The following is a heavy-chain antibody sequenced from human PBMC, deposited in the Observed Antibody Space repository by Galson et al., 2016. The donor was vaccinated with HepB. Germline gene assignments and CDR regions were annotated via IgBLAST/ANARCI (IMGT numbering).Heavy chain of an antibody. CDR1: GFTFGDYA. Sequence: SLRLSCAGSGFTFGDYARSWFRQAPGKGLEWVGLIRSKAYGETTGYAASVKGRFTLSRDDSNSIAYLHLYSLKTEDTAVYYCTRATYDFWSGYSTPVGFFDYWGQGALLTVSS. V-gene: IGHV3-49*03. CDR2: IRSKAYGETT. J-gene: IGHJ4*02. D-gene: IGHD3-3*01. CDR3: TRATYDFWSGYSTPVGFFDY.